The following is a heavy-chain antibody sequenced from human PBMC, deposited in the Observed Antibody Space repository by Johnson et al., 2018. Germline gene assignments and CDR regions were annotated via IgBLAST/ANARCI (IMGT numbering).Heavy chain of an antibody. V-gene: IGHV3-15*01. J-gene: IGHJ6*01. D-gene: IGHD3-3*01. Sequence: VQLVQSGGGLVKPGGSLRLSCAASGFTFNNAWMSWVRQAPGKGLEWVARLTTTVEGETRDYTAPVKGRFSIARDESTNTLYLQMGSLKTEDTAVYYFSTLTPYDVNVWGQGTTVTVSS. CDR2: LTTTVEGETR. CDR1: GFTFNNAW. CDR3: STLTPYDVNV.